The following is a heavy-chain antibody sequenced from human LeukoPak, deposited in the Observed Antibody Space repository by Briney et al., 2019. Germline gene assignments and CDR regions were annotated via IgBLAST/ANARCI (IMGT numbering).Heavy chain of an antibody. V-gene: IGHV3-48*03. J-gene: IGHJ4*02. Sequence: PGGSLRLSCAASGFTFSSYEMNWVRQAPGKGLEWVSYISSRCSYIYYADSVKGRFTISRDNAKNSLYLQMNSLRAEDTAVYYCARGRMVATGHDYGGQGTLVTVSS. D-gene: IGHD5-12*01. CDR3: ARGRMVATGHDY. CDR2: ISSRCSYI. CDR1: GFTFSSYE.